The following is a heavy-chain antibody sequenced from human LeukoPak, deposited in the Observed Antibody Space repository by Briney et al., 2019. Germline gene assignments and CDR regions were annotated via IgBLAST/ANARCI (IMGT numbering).Heavy chain of an antibody. Sequence: GGSLRLSCAASGFTFSDYYMSWIRQAPGKGLEWVSYISSGGSSYTEYPDSVKGRFTISRDNAKNSLYLQMNSLRAEDTAVYYCARDLLKHQLGYGMDVWGQGTTVTVSS. J-gene: IGHJ6*02. CDR2: ISSGGSSYT. V-gene: IGHV3-11*05. D-gene: IGHD6-13*01. CDR3: ARDLLKHQLGYGMDV. CDR1: GFTFSDYY.